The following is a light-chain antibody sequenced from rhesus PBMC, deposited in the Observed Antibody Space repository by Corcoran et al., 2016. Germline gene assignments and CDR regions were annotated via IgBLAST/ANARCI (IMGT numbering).Light chain of an antibody. CDR3: QHYDSTTFT. V-gene: IGKV1-25*01. Sequence: DIQMTQSPSSLSASVGDRVTITCRASQGITNDLAWYQQKPGETPKLLIYEASSLQSGIPSRFSGSGSVTDFTLTISSLQSEDFATYECQHYDSTTFTFGPGTKLDIK. CDR1: QGITND. CDR2: EAS. J-gene: IGKJ3*01.